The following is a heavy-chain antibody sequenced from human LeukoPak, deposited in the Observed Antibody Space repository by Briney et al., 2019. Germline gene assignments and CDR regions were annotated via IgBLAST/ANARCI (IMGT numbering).Heavy chain of an antibody. D-gene: IGHD2-15*01. J-gene: IGHJ4*02. Sequence: GRSLRLSCAASGFTFSSYAMHWVRQAPGKGLEWVAVISYDGSNKYYADSVKGRFTISRDNSKNTLYLQMNSLRAEDTALYYCARHQSRGPPDYWGQGTLVTVSS. CDR3: ARHQSRGPPDY. CDR1: GFTFSSYA. CDR2: ISYDGSNK. V-gene: IGHV3-30-3*01.